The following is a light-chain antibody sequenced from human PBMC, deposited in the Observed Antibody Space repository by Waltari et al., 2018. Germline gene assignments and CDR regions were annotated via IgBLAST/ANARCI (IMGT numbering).Light chain of an antibody. CDR2: GAS. CDR3: QHYLRLPVT. Sequence: ETVLIQFPGTLALCLGERATVSCRASQGVSRALAWYQQKPGPAPRLLIYGASTRATGIPDRFSGSGSGTAFSVTISRLEPDDFAVYYCQHYLRLPVTFGQGTTVEI. CDR1: QGVSRA. V-gene: IGKV3-20*01. J-gene: IGKJ1*01.